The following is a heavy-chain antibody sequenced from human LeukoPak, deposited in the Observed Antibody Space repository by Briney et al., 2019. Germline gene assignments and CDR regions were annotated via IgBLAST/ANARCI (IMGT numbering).Heavy chain of an antibody. CDR2: ISVSGGTT. CDR1: GFTFSSYA. D-gene: IGHD6-13*01. CDR3: AKRPAIAAADTYYLDY. V-gene: IGHV3-23*01. Sequence: GGSLRLSCAASGFTFSSYAMSWVRQAPGKGLEWVSAISVSGGTTYYADSVKGRFTISRDNSKNTLYLQVNSLRAEDTAVYYCAKRPAIAAADTYYLDYWGQGALVTVSS. J-gene: IGHJ4*02.